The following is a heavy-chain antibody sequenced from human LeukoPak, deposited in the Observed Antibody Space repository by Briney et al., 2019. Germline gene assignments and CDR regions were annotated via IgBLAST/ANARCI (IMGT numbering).Heavy chain of an antibody. CDR2: IEQDGSEK. J-gene: IGHJ4*02. CDR1: GFTFSTYN. D-gene: IGHD3-10*01. Sequence: GGSLRLSCEASGFTFSTYNMNWVRQAPGKGLEWVANIEQDGSEKNYLDSVKGRFTISRDNAKNSLYLQMNSLRAEDTAVYYCARDKEKGGSGSKFDYWGQGTLVTVSS. CDR3: ARDKEKGGSGSKFDY. V-gene: IGHV3-7*01.